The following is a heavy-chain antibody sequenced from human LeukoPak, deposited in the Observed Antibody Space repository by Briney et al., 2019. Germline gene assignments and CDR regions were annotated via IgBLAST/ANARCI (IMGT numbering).Heavy chain of an antibody. CDR2: IYYSGST. V-gene: IGHV4-59*01. CDR3: AREVEPSRFDY. J-gene: IGHJ4*02. CDR1: GGSISSYY. Sequence: SETLSPTCTVSGGSISSYYWSWIRQPPGKGLEWIGYIYYSGSTNYNPSLKSRVTISVDTSKNQFSLKLSSVTAADTAVYYCAREVEPSRFDYWGQGTLVTVSS. D-gene: IGHD1-26*01.